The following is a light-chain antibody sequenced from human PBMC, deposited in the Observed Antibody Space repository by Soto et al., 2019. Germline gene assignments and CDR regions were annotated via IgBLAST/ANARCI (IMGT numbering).Light chain of an antibody. Sequence: DIQMTQSPSTLSASVEDRVIITCRASQSISTWLAWYQQTAGKAPKLLIYKASILQTGAPSRFSGGGSGTEFTLTTSSLETDDFADYSCQQYNYPPWTFGQGTNVAIK. V-gene: IGKV1-5*03. CDR1: QSISTW. CDR2: KAS. J-gene: IGKJ1*01. CDR3: QQYNYPPWT.